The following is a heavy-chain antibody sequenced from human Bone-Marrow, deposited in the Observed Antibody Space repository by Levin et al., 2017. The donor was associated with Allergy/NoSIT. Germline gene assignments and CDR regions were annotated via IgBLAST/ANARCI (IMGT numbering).Heavy chain of an antibody. J-gene: IGHJ4*02. CDR2: IWSDGSNE. V-gene: IGHV3-33*01. CDR3: VRGGYAHYADDY. CDR1: GFTFSSYG. D-gene: IGHD4-17*01. Sequence: PGESLKISCAASGFTFSSYGMHWVRQAPGKGLEWVAVIWSDGSNEDYVDSVKGRFTISRDNSKNTLYLQMNSLRAEDTAVYHCVRGGYAHYADDYWGQGTLVTVSS.